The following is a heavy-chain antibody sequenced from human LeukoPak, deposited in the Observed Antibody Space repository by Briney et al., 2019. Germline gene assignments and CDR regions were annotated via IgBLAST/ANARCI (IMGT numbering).Heavy chain of an antibody. J-gene: IGHJ4*02. CDR1: GFTFSSYG. D-gene: IGHD3-10*01. Sequence: GGSLRLSCAASGFTFSSYGMHWVRQAPGKGLEWVAFIRYDGSNKYYADSVKGRFTISRDNSKNTLYLQMNSLRAEDTAVYYCAKDAYGSGSYYISHFDYWGQGTLVTVSS. CDR2: IRYDGSNK. V-gene: IGHV3-30*02. CDR3: AKDAYGSGSYYISHFDY.